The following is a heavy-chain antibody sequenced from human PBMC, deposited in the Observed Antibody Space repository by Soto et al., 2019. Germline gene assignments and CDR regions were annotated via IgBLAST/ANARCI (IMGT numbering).Heavy chain of an antibody. CDR2: IIPIFGTA. V-gene: IGHV1-69*13. Sequence: SVKVSCKASGGTFSSYAISWVRQAPGQGLEWMGGIIPIFGTANYAQKFQGRVTITADESTSTAYIELSSLRSEDTAVYYCARSQERITIFGVVINWFDPWGQGTLVTVSS. D-gene: IGHD3-3*01. CDR1: GGTFSSYA. CDR3: ARSQERITIFGVVINWFDP. J-gene: IGHJ5*02.